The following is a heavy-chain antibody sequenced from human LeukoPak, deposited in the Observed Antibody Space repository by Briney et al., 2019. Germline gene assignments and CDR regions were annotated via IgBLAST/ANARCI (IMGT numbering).Heavy chain of an antibody. CDR2: TSSSSSYT. CDR1: GFTFSDYY. D-gene: IGHD6-13*01. V-gene: IGHV3-11*05. J-gene: IGHJ6*02. Sequence: PGGSLRLSCAASGFTFSDYYMSWIRQAPGKGLEWVSYTSSSSSYTNYADSVKGRFTISRDNAKNSLYLQMNSLRAEDTAVYYCARDDHWGIAAAGVYYGMDVGGQGTTVTVS. CDR3: ARDDHWGIAAAGVYYGMDV.